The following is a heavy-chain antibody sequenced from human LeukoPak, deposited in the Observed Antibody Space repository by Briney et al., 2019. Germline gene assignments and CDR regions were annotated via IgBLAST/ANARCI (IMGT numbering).Heavy chain of an antibody. Sequence: PGGSLRLPCAASGFTFSSYAMSWVRQAPGKGLEWVSAISGSGGSTYYADSVKGRFTISRDNSKNTLYLQMNSLRAEDTAVYYCAKVKLGSPDALDIWGQGTMVTVSS. J-gene: IGHJ3*02. CDR3: AKVKLGSPDALDI. D-gene: IGHD1-26*01. V-gene: IGHV3-23*01. CDR1: GFTFSSYA. CDR2: ISGSGGST.